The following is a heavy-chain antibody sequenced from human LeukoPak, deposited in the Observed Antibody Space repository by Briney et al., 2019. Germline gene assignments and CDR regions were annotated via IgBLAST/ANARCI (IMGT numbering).Heavy chain of an antibody. Sequence: ASVKVSCKVSGYTLTELSMHWVRQAPGEGLEWMGGFDPEDGETIYAQKFQGRVTMTEDTSTDTAYMELSSLRSEDTAVYYCATAPGEASLDYGMDVWGQGTTVTVSS. V-gene: IGHV1-24*01. CDR2: FDPEDGET. J-gene: IGHJ6*02. D-gene: IGHD3-16*01. CDR3: ATAPGEASLDYGMDV. CDR1: GYTLTELS.